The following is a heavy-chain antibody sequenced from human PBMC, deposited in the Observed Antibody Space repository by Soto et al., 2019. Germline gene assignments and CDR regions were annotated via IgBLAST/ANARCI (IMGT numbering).Heavy chain of an antibody. J-gene: IGHJ6*02. CDR3: ARGRTTVTLLPPDYYYYGMDV. V-gene: IGHV1-8*01. CDR1: GYTFTSYD. Sequence: ASVKVSCKASGYTFTSYDINWVRQATGQGIEGMGWMNPNSGNTGYAQKFQGRVTMTRNTSIITAYMELSSLRSDDTAVYYCARGRTTVTLLPPDYYYYGMDVWGQGTTVTVSS. CDR2: MNPNSGNT. D-gene: IGHD4-17*01.